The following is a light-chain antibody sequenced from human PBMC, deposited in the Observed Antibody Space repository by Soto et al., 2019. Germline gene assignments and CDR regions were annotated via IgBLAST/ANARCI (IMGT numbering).Light chain of an antibody. Sequence: EIVLTQSPGTLSLSPGERATLSCRASQSLSSSYLAWYQQRPGQAPRLLIYGASNRANGILDRFSGSGSGTDFTLTISRLEPDDFAVYYCQQNLRSPRTFGPGTRVEIK. CDR2: GAS. CDR3: QQNLRSPRT. CDR1: QSLSSSY. V-gene: IGKV3-20*01. J-gene: IGKJ1*01.